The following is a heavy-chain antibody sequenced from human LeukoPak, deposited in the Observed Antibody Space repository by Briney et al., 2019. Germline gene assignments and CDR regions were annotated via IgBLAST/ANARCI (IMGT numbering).Heavy chain of an antibody. CDR1: GFTFSSYA. CDR3: AKLIAAAGTFDY. Sequence: PGGSLRLSCAASGFTFSSYAKSWVRQAPGKGLEWVSAISGSGGSTYYADSVKGRFTISRDNSKNTLYLQMNSLRAEDTAVYYCAKLIAAAGTFDYWAREPWSPSPQ. J-gene: IGHJ4*02. D-gene: IGHD6-13*01. CDR2: ISGSGGST. V-gene: IGHV3-23*01.